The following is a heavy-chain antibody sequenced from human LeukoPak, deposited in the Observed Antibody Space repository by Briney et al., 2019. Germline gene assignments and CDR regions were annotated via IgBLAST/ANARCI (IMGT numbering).Heavy chain of an antibody. CDR2: ISHSGST. J-gene: IGHJ2*01. D-gene: IGHD6-13*01. Sequence: SQTLSLTCAVSGGSISSGGYSWSWIRQPPGKGLEWIGYISHSGSTYYNPSLKSRVTISVDRSKNQFSLKLTSVTAADTAVYYCARYSSTWPYWYFDLWGRGTLVAVSS. CDR3: ARYSSTWPYWYFDL. V-gene: IGHV4-30-2*01. CDR1: GGSISSGGYS.